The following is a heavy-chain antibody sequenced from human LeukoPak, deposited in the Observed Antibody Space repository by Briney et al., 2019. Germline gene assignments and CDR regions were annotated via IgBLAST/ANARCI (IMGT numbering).Heavy chain of an antibody. Sequence: GSSVKVSCKASGGTFSSYAISWVRQAPGQGLEWMGGIIPIFGTANYAQKFQGRVTITADKSTSTAYMELNSGRSEDTAVYYCARADVSGSYLRFDYWGRGTLVTVSS. V-gene: IGHV1-69*06. CDR2: IIPIFGTA. J-gene: IGHJ4*02. D-gene: IGHD3-10*01. CDR1: GGTFSSYA. CDR3: ARADVSGSYLRFDY.